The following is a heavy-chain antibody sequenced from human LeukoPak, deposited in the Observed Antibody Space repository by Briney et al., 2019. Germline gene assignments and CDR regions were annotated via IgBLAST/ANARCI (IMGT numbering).Heavy chain of an antibody. CDR3: AREPGYDFWSGPDAFDI. CDR1: GDSVSSNSAA. D-gene: IGHD3-3*01. CDR2: TYYRSKWYN. J-gene: IGHJ3*02. Sequence: SQTLSLTCAISGDSVSSNSAAWNWIRQSPSRGLEWLGRTYYRSKWYNDYAVSVKSRITINPDTSKNQFSLQLNSVTPEDTAVYYCAREPGYDFWSGPDAFDIWGQGTMVTVSS. V-gene: IGHV6-1*01.